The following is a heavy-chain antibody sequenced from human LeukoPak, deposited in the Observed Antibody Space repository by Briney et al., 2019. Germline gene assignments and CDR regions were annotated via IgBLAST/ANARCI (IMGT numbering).Heavy chain of an antibody. D-gene: IGHD1-26*01. CDR3: ARLWLGATGFDY. CDR2: ISTDGNIA. Sequence: GGSLRLSCAASGFTFSSYWMHWVRQAPGKGLVWVSRISTDGNIANYADSVKGRFTISRDNAKNTLYLQLNSLRAEDMAVYYCARLWLGATGFDYWGQGTLVTVSS. J-gene: IGHJ4*02. CDR1: GFTFSSYW. V-gene: IGHV3-74*01.